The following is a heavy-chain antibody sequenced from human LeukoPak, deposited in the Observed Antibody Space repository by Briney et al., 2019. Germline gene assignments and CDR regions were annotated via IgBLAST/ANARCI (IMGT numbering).Heavy chain of an antibody. Sequence: GGSLRLSCAASGFTFSRYWMSWVRQAPGKGLEWVANIKQDGSEKYYVDSVKGRFTISRDNAKNSLYLQMNSLRAEDTAVYYCARGLASGYPPVPFDSWGQGTLVTVSS. D-gene: IGHD3-3*01. J-gene: IGHJ4*02. CDR3: ARGLASGYPPVPFDS. CDR1: GFTFSRYW. V-gene: IGHV3-7*04. CDR2: IKQDGSEK.